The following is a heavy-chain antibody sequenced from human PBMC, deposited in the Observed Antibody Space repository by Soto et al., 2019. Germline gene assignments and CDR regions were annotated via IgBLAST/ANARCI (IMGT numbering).Heavy chain of an antibody. CDR2: IYHSGSS. J-gene: IGHJ4*02. Sequence: SETLSLTCAVYGGSFSGYYWSWIRQPPGKGLEWIGYIYHSGSSNYNPSLKSRVTISVDTSKNQFSLKLSSVTAADTAVYYCARSDGRYWGQGTLVTVSS. CDR3: ARSDGRY. V-gene: IGHV4-34*01. CDR1: GGSFSGYY.